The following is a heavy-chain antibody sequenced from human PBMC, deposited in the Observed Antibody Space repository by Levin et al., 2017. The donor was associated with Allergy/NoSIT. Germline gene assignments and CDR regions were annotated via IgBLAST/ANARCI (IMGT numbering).Heavy chain of an antibody. CDR2: INHSGST. D-gene: IGHD2-2*01. CDR3: ARGPPRSSTSSYPPKGWFDP. CDR1: GGSFSGSY. J-gene: IGHJ5*02. V-gene: IGHV4-34*01. Sequence: SQTLSLTCAVYGGSFSGSYWSWIRQPPGKGLEWIGEINHSGSTNYNPSLKSRVTISVDTSKNQFSLKLSSLTAADPAVYYWARGPPRSSTSSYPPKGWFDPWGQGTLVTVSS.